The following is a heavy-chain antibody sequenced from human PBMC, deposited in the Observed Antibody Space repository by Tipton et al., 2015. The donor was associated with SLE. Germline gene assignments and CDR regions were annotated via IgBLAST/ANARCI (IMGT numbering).Heavy chain of an antibody. CDR1: GGSFSGYY. J-gene: IGHJ4*02. CDR3: ARGEFLDY. D-gene: IGHD2-21*01. V-gene: IGHV4-34*01. CDR2: INHSGST. Sequence: TLSLTCAVYGGSFSGYYWSWIRQPPGKGLEWIGEINHSGSTNYNPSLKSRVTISVDTSKNQFSLKLSSVTAADTAVYYCARGEFLDYWGQGTLVTVSS.